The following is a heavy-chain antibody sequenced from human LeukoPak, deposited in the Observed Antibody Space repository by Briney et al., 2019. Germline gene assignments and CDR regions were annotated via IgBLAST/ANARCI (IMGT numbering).Heavy chain of an antibody. CDR3: ASSIGGLRFPLRSDLHVRPNWFDP. Sequence: ASVKVSCKASGYTFTGYYMHWVRQAPGQGLEWMGWINPNSGGTNYAQKFQGRVTMTRATSISTAYMELSRLRSDDTAVYYCASSIGGLRFPLRSDLHVRPNWFDPWGQGTLVTVSS. J-gene: IGHJ5*02. V-gene: IGHV1-2*02. CDR1: GYTFTGYY. D-gene: IGHD3-10*01. CDR2: INPNSGGT.